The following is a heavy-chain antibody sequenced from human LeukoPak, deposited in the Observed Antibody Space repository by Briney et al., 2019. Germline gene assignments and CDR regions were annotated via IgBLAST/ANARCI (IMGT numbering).Heavy chain of an antibody. CDR1: GFTFSTYN. CDR3: ASSQGPLDY. J-gene: IGHJ4*02. Sequence: GGSLRLSCAASGFTFSTYNMNWVRRAPGKGLEWVSYITSSSDTIYYADSVKGRFTISRDNAKNSLYLQMNSRRAEDTAVYYCASSQGPLDYWGQGSLVTVSS. CDR2: ITSSSDTI. V-gene: IGHV3-48*01.